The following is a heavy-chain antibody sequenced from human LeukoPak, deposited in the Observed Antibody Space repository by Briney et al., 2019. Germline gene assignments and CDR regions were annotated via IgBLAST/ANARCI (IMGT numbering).Heavy chain of an antibody. Sequence: ASVKVSCKASGYTFTKYPMNWVRQAPGQGLEWMGWINTNTGNPTYAQGFTGRFVFSLDTSVSTAYLQISSLKAEDTAVYYCARPNSGSDFSAFDYWGQGTLVTVSS. CDR1: GYTFTKYP. V-gene: IGHV7-4-1*02. CDR2: INTNTGNP. D-gene: IGHD1-26*01. CDR3: ARPNSGSDFSAFDY. J-gene: IGHJ4*02.